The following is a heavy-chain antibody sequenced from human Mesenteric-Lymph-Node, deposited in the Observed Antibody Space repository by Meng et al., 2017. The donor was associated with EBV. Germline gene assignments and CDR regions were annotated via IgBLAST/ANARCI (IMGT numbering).Heavy chain of an antibody. CDR2: IFHSGTT. CDR3: AKVDGSGRSNWFDP. J-gene: IGHJ5*02. V-gene: IGHV4-4*02. D-gene: IGHD3-10*01. CDR1: GGSISSYNW. Sequence: EAGPGLVKPSGTLSLTCAVSGGSISSYNWWSWVRQTPGKGLEWIGEIFHSGTTNNNPSLRSRLTLSVDKSKNQFSLRLSSVTAADTAVYYCAKVDGSGRSNWFDPWGQGTLVTVSS.